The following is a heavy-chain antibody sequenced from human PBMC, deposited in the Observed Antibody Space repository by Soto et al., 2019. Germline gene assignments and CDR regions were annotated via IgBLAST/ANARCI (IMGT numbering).Heavy chain of an antibody. CDR1: GGSISSGGYY. CDR2: LSHGGST. J-gene: IGHJ4*02. Sequence: SETLSRTCTVSGGSISSGGYYWSWIRQHPGKGLEWLGDLSHGGSTNYNPSLKSRVTIFLDKSRNQFSLSLSFMTAADTATYYCARSFGWYAVDSWGQGILVTVSS. V-gene: IGHV4-31*03. D-gene: IGHD6-19*01. CDR3: ARSFGWYAVDS.